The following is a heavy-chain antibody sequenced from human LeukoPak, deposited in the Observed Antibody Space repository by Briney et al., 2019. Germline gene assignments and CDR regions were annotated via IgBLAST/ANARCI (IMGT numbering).Heavy chain of an antibody. Sequence: PGGSLRLSCAASGFTFSSYSMNWVRQAPGKGLEWVSSISSSSSYIYYADSVKGRFTISRDNAKNSLYLQMNSLRAEDTAMYYCARDIPAGHFDYWGQGTLVTVSS. CDR3: ARDIPAGHFDY. J-gene: IGHJ4*02. D-gene: IGHD2-21*01. CDR1: GFTFSSYS. CDR2: ISSSSSYI. V-gene: IGHV3-21*01.